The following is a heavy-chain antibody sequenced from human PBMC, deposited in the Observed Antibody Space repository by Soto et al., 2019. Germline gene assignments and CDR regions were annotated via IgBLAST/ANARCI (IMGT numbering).Heavy chain of an antibody. Sequence: GGSLRLSCAASGFTFSSYAMSWVRQAPGKGLEWVSAISGSGGSTYYADSVKGRFTISRDNSKNTLYLQMNSLRAEDTAVYYCAKDLQARSIAAAGKPYYYYYYYMDVWGKGTTVTVSS. CDR2: ISGSGGST. D-gene: IGHD6-13*01. CDR3: AKDLQARSIAAAGKPYYYYYYYMDV. J-gene: IGHJ6*03. V-gene: IGHV3-23*01. CDR1: GFTFSSYA.